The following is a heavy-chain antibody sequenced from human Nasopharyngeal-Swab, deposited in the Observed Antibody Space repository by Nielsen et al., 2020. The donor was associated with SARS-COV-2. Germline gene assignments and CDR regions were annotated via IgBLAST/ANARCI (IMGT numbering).Heavy chain of an antibody. CDR2: IYYSGST. J-gene: IGHJ4*02. V-gene: IGHV4-31*03. D-gene: IGHD3-3*01. CDR3: ANWFSRITIFGVVTRYFDY. CDR1: GGSISSGGYY. Sequence: SETLSLTCTVSGGSISSGGYYWSWIRQHPGKGLEWIGYIYYSGSTYYNPSLKSRVTISVDTSKNQFSLKLSSVTAADTAVYYCANWFSRITIFGVVTRYFDYWGQGTLVTVSS.